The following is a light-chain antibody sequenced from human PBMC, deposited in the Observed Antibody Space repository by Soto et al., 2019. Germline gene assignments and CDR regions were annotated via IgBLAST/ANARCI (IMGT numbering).Light chain of an antibody. CDR2: KTS. V-gene: IGKV1-5*03. Sequence: DIQMTQSPSTLSASVGDRVTITCRASQSISNWLASYQQKPGKAPKLLIYKTSNLQSGVPSRFSGSGSGTEFSLTISSLQPDDFATYYCQQYKSFSLTFGGGTRVEVK. CDR1: QSISNW. CDR3: QQYKSFSLT. J-gene: IGKJ4*01.